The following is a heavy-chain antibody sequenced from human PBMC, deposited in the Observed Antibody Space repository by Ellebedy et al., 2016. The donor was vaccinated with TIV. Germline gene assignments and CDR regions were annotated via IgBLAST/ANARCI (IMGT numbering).Heavy chain of an antibody. CDR1: GGSIRSYY. Sequence: MPSETLSLTCTVSGGSIRSYYWSWIRQSPGKGLNWIGYIYYTGSTHYNPSLKSRVTISVDTSKNQFSLKQRSVTAADTAVYYCARVRAAAGMAHFDNWGQGTLVTVSS. J-gene: IGHJ4*02. D-gene: IGHD6-13*01. CDR3: ARVRAAAGMAHFDN. V-gene: IGHV4-59*01. CDR2: IYYTGST.